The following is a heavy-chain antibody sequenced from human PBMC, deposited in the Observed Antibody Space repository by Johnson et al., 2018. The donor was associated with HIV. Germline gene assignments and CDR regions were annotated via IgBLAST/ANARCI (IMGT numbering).Heavy chain of an antibody. V-gene: IGHV3-48*04. CDR3: AKWIWGSGLIDGFDI. CDR2: ISSSGSTI. D-gene: IGHD6-25*01. Sequence: VQLVESGGGVVQPGRSLRLSCAASGFTFSSYGMHWVRQAPGKGLEWVSYISSSGSTIYYADSVKGRFTISRDNAKNTLYLQMNSLRAEDTAVYYCAKWIWGSGLIDGFDIWGQGTMVTVSS. J-gene: IGHJ3*02. CDR1: GFTFSSYG.